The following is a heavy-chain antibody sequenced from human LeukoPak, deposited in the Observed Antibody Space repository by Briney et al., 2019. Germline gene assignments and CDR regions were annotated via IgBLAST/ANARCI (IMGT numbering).Heavy chain of an antibody. Sequence: ASVKVSCKASGYTFTSCGISWVRQAPGQGLEWMGWISAYNGNTNYAQKLQGRVTMTTDTSTSTAYMELRSLRSDDTAVYYCARDLLVRGVIIGRNWFDPWGQGTLVTVSS. J-gene: IGHJ5*02. CDR2: ISAYNGNT. V-gene: IGHV1-18*01. CDR1: GYTFTSCG. CDR3: ARDLLVRGVIIGRNWFDP. D-gene: IGHD3-10*01.